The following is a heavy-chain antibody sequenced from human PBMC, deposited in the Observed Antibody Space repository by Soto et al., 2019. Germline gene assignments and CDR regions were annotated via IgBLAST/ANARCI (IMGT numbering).Heavy chain of an antibody. Sequence: PGGSLRLSCSASGFTFSSYAMHWVRQSPGKGLEYVSGVRGNGDPPFYADSVKGRFTISRDNAKNSLYLQMNSLRDEDTAVYYCARDQTYYYDSSGYYYTGRNYGMDVWGQGTTVTVSS. D-gene: IGHD3-22*01. CDR3: ARDQTYYYDSSGYYYTGRNYGMDV. J-gene: IGHJ6*02. V-gene: IGHV3-64*04. CDR1: GFTFSSYA. CDR2: VRGNGDPP.